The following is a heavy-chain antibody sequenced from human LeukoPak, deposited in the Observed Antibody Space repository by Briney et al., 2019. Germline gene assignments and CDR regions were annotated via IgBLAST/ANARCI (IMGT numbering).Heavy chain of an antibody. Sequence: SETLSLTCTVSGGSISSYYWSWIRQPPGKGLEWIGCIYYSGSTDYNPSLRSRVTISVDTSKNQFSLKLSSVTAADTAVYYCARGPNYPSPSPFDYWGLGTLVTVSS. V-gene: IGHV4-59*08. CDR3: ARGPNYPSPSPFDY. J-gene: IGHJ4*02. CDR2: IYYSGST. CDR1: GGSISSYY. D-gene: IGHD5-24*01.